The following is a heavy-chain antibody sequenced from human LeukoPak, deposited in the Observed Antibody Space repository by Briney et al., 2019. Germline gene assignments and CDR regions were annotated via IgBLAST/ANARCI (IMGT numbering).Heavy chain of an antibody. CDR3: AKNTRTYDGLIDS. D-gene: IGHD3-9*01. Sequence: GRSLRLSCAASGFTFSSYGLHWVRQAPGKGLEWVAVISYDGSNKFCADSVKGRFTISRDNSKNTLYLQMNSLRAEDTAMYYCAKNTRTYDGLIDSWGQGTLVTVSS. V-gene: IGHV3-30*18. J-gene: IGHJ4*02. CDR1: GFTFSSYG. CDR2: ISYDGSNK.